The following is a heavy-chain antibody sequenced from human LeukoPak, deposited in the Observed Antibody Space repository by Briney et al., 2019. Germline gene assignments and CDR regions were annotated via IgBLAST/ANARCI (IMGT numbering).Heavy chain of an antibody. D-gene: IGHD3-22*01. Sequence: PSETLSLTCTVSGGSISRYYWSWIRQPPGKGLEWIGYFSYSGSTKYNPSLMSRVTISVDTSKNQFSLKLSSATAADTAVYYCARLDYYHFDYWGQGTVVTVSS. CDR2: FSYSGST. CDR1: GGSISRYY. J-gene: IGHJ4*02. V-gene: IGHV4-59*01. CDR3: ARLDYYHFDY.